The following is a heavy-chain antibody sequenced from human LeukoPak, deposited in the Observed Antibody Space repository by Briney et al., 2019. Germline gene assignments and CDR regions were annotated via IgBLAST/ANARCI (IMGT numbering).Heavy chain of an antibody. D-gene: IGHD2-2*01. J-gene: IGHJ4*02. CDR3: ASQTSDKAFDG. Sequence: GRSLRLSCAASGFTFSDYYMSWIRQAPGKGLEWVSYISSSGSYTNYADSVKGRFTISRDNAKNPLYLQMNSLRVEDTAVYYCASQTSDKAFDGWGQGALVSVSS. CDR1: GFTFSDYY. CDR2: ISSSGSYT. V-gene: IGHV3-11*03.